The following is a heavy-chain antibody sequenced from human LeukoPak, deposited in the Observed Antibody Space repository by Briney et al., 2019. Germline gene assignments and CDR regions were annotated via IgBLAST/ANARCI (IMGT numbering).Heavy chain of an antibody. D-gene: IGHD3-3*01. V-gene: IGHV3-48*03. CDR1: GFTFSSYE. CDR2: ISSSGSTI. J-gene: IGHJ4*02. Sequence: PGGSLRLSCAASGFTFSSYEMNWVRQAPGKGLEWVSYISSSGSTIYYADSVKGRFTISRDNAKNSLYLQMNSLRAEDTAVYYCAKNGVLATIFVGYYFDYWGQGTLVTVSS. CDR3: AKNGVLATIFVGYYFDY.